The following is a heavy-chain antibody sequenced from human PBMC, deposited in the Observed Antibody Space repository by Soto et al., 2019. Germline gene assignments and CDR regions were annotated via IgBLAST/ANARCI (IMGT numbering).Heavy chain of an antibody. CDR1: GFTFSSYS. D-gene: IGHD5-18*01. V-gene: IGHV3-21*01. CDR3: ARDHGTGSYGYFDY. J-gene: IGHJ4*02. Sequence: GGSLRLSCAASGFTFSSYSMNWVRQAPGKGLEWVSSISSSSSYIYYADSVKGRFTISRDNAKNSLYLQMNSLRAEDTAVYYCARDHGTGSYGYFDYWGQGTLVTVSS. CDR2: ISSSSSYI.